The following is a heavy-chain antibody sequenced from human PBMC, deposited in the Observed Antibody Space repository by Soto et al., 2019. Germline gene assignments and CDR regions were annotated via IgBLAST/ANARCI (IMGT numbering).Heavy chain of an antibody. Sequence: SETLSLTCAVYGGSFSGYYWSWIRQPPGKGLEWIGEINHSGSTNYNPSLKSRVTISVDTSKNQFSLKLSSVTAADTAVYYCARGYYDFWSGYRYFDYWGQGTLVTVSS. CDR2: INHSGST. J-gene: IGHJ4*02. V-gene: IGHV4-34*01. D-gene: IGHD3-3*01. CDR1: GGSFSGYY. CDR3: ARGYYDFWSGYRYFDY.